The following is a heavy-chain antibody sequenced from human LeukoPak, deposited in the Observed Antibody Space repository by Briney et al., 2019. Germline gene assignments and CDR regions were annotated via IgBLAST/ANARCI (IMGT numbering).Heavy chain of an antibody. Sequence: SETLSLTCTVSGGSFTNHFWAWIRQPAGEGLEWIGRIYSSGSTNYNPSLESRVTMSLDTSKNQFSLKLTSVTAADTAVYYCARGLAAASYDYWGQGVLVTVSS. CDR2: IYSSGST. D-gene: IGHD2-15*01. J-gene: IGHJ4*02. V-gene: IGHV4-4*07. CDR3: ARGLAAASYDY. CDR1: GGSFTNHF.